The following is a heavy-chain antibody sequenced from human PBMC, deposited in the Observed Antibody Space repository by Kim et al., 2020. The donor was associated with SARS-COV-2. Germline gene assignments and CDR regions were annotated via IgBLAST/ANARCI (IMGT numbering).Heavy chain of an antibody. Sequence: GGSLRLSCTASGFTFGDYAMSWFRQAPGKGLEWVGFIRSKAYGGTTEYAASVKGRFTISRDDSKSIAYLQMNSLKTEDTAVYYCTRPYCSSTSCYRAVDAFDIWGQGTMVTVSS. CDR1: GFTFGDYA. J-gene: IGHJ3*02. V-gene: IGHV3-49*03. CDR2: IRSKAYGGTT. D-gene: IGHD2-2*02. CDR3: TRPYCSSTSCYRAVDAFDI.